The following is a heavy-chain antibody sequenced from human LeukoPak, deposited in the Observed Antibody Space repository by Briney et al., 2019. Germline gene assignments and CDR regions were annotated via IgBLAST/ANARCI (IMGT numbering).Heavy chain of an antibody. CDR2: ISSSGSTI. Sequence: GGSLRLSCAASGFTFSSYEMNWVRQAPGKGLEWVSYISSSGSTICYADSVKGRFTISRDNAKNSLYLQMNSLRAEDTAVYYCAREGYSYGNNYFDYWGQGTLVTVSS. J-gene: IGHJ4*02. D-gene: IGHD5-18*01. V-gene: IGHV3-48*03. CDR3: AREGYSYGNNYFDY. CDR1: GFTFSSYE.